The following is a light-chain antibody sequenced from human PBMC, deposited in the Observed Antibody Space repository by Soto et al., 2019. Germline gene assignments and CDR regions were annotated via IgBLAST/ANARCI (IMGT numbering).Light chain of an antibody. CDR1: QGITSY. V-gene: IGKV1-9*01. Sequence: DIQLTQSPSFLSASVGDRVTITCRASQGITSYLAWYQQKPGKDPTLMIYAASTWQSGVPSRFSGSGSRTEFTLTISRPQPEDCATYYCQQLYSYPHTFGQGTKLEIK. CDR3: QQLYSYPHT. CDR2: AAS. J-gene: IGKJ2*01.